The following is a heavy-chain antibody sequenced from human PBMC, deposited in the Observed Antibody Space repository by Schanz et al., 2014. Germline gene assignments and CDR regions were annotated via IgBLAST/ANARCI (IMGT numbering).Heavy chain of an antibody. CDR2: INQDGSDK. D-gene: IGHD3-10*01. V-gene: IGHV3-7*04. CDR1: GFTFGTFW. J-gene: IGHJ4*02. CDR3: AKDPPRGVRTPIKPTLDY. Sequence: VQLVESGGGLVRPGGSLRLSCAASGFTFGTFWMSWVRQAPGKGLEWVANINQDGSDKSYADSVKGRFTISRDNSRNTLSLQMSSLRPEDTAVYYCAKDPPRGVRTPIKPTLDYWGQGTRVTVS.